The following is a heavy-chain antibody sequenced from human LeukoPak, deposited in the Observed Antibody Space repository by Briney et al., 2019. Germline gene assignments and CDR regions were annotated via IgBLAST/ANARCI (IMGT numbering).Heavy chain of an antibody. J-gene: IGHJ3*02. CDR1: GFTFTTYA. Sequence: PGGSLRLSCGASGFTFTTYAMTGVGQAPGKGLEGVSSITGSGGSTYYGDSVKGRFTISRDNSKNSLYLQMNSLRAEDTAVYYCATQWLYDAFDIWGQGTMLTVSS. D-gene: IGHD3-22*01. V-gene: IGHV3-23*01. CDR3: ATQWLYDAFDI. CDR2: ITGSGGST.